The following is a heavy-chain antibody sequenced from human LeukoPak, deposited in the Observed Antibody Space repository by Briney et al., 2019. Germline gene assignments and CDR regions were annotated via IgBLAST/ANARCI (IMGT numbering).Heavy chain of an antibody. D-gene: IGHD6-6*01. CDR3: ARERYSRSSHDALDL. Sequence: TGGSLRLSCAASEFTFSSHFXXXXXXAXGXXXXXXXXXXSSXSXXLYADSLXXXXXXXXDNAKNSLYLQMRSLRPEDTAVYYCARERYSRSSHDALDLWGRGTMVTVSS. CDR1: EFTFSSHF. J-gene: IGHJ3*01. V-gene: IGHV3-21*01. CDR2: XXSSXSXX.